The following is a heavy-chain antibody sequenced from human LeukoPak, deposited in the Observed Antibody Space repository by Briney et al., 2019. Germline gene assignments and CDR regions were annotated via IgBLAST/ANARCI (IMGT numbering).Heavy chain of an antibody. CDR1: GCTFDDYA. V-gene: IGHV3-9*01. J-gene: IGHJ4*02. Sequence: GGALRLSCAASGCTFDDYAMHWVRQTPGKGLEWVSGISWNSGSIGYADSVKGRFTISRDNAKNSLYLQMNSLRAEDTALYYCAKGSQVVAAPFDYWGQGTLVTVSS. CDR3: AKGSQVVAAPFDY. CDR2: ISWNSGSI. D-gene: IGHD2-15*01.